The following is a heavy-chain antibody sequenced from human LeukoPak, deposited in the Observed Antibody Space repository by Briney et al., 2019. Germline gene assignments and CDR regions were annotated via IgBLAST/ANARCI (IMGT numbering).Heavy chain of an antibody. J-gene: IGHJ4*02. CDR3: ARDRGGSSWYYFDN. CDR2: TYYRSKWYN. D-gene: IGHD6-13*01. V-gene: IGHV6-1*01. CDR1: GDSVSRDTAA. Sequence: SQTLSLTCAISGDSVSRDTAAWNWVRQSPSRGLEWLGRTYYRSKWYNDYAVSVKSRTTINPDTSKNQFSLQLNSVTPEDTAVYYCARDRGGSSWYYFDNWGQGSLSPSPQ.